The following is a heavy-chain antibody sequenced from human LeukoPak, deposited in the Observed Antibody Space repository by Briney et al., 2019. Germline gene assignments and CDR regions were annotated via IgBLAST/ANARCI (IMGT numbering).Heavy chain of an antibody. V-gene: IGHV3-9*01. CDR1: GFTFDDYA. J-gene: IGHJ4*02. CDR3: AKDHSSGWYYFDY. Sequence: GRSLRLSCAASGFTFDDYAMHWVRQAPGKGLEWVSGINWNSGSIGYADSVKGRFTTSRDNAKTSLYLRMNSLRVEDTALYYCAKDHSSGWYYFDYWGPGTLVNVSS. CDR2: INWNSGSI. D-gene: IGHD6-19*01.